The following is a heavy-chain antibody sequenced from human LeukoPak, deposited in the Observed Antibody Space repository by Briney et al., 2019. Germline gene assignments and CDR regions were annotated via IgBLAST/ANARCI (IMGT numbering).Heavy chain of an antibody. D-gene: IGHD3-22*01. CDR1: GFTFSSYW. CDR3: ARVSGGYYDSSGYYEGVEYYFDY. Sequence: GGSLRLSCAASGFTFSSYWMSWVRQAPGKGLEWVANIKRDGSEKYYVGSVKGRFTISRDNAKNSLYLQMNSLRAEDTAVYYCARVSGGYYDSSGYYEGVEYYFDYWGQGTLVTVSS. J-gene: IGHJ4*02. CDR2: IKRDGSEK. V-gene: IGHV3-7*03.